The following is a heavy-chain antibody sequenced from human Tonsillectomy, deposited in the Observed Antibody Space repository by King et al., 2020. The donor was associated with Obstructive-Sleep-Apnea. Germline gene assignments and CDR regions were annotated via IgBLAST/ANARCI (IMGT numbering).Heavy chain of an antibody. J-gene: IGHJ4*02. D-gene: IGHD3-22*01. CDR2: INHSGST. CDR1: GGSFSDYY. CDR3: ARGDPLVVNSPDYFDY. V-gene: IGHV4-34*01. Sequence: VQLQQWGAGLLKPSETLSLTCAVYGGSFSDYYWSWIRQPPGKGLEWIGEINHSGSTNYNPSLKSRVTMSVDTSKNQFSLKLSSVTAADTAVYYCARGDPLVVNSPDYFDYWGQGTLVTVSS.